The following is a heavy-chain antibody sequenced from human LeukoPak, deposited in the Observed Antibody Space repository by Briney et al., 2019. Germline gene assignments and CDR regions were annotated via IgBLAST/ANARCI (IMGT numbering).Heavy chain of an antibody. CDR2: FDPEDGET. J-gene: IGHJ6*02. V-gene: IGHV1-24*01. CDR3: ATGAPPNYDFWSGYPYYYYYYGMDV. D-gene: IGHD3-3*01. CDR1: GYTLTELS. Sequence: GASVKVSCKVSGYTLTELSMHWVRQAPGKGLEWMVGFDPEDGETIYAQKFQGRVTMTEDTSTDTAYMELSSLRSEDTAVYYCATGAPPNYDFWSGYPYYYYYYGMDVWGQGTTVTVSS.